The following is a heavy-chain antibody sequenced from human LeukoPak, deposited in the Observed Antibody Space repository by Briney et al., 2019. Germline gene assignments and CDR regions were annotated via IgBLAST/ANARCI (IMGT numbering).Heavy chain of an antibody. D-gene: IGHD3-10*01. V-gene: IGHV3-23*01. J-gene: IGHJ6*02. CDR1: GFTFSSYA. CDR2: ISGGGGST. CDR3: AKVSHYGSGGLYSYNGLDV. Sequence: LPGGSLRLSCAASGFTFSSYAMSWVRQAPGKGLQWVSGISGGGGSTYYAQAVKGRFTFPRDNSKKTLYLQTNSLRAEDTAVYYCAKVSHYGSGGLYSYNGLDVWGQETRVTVSS.